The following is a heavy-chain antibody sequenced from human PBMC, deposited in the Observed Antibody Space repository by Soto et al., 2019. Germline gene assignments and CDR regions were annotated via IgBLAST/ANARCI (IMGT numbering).Heavy chain of an antibody. V-gene: IGHV6-1*01. Sequence: PSQTLSLTCAISWDSVSSNSAAWNWIRLSPSRGLEWLARTYYRSRWYNDYAVSVRSRITVNPDTSKNQFSLQLTSVTPEDTAVYYCAGTTSHQWYYMDVWGKGTTVTAP. D-gene: IGHD1-7*01. J-gene: IGHJ6*03. CDR2: TYYRSRWYN. CDR1: WDSVSSNSAA. CDR3: AGTTSHQWYYMDV.